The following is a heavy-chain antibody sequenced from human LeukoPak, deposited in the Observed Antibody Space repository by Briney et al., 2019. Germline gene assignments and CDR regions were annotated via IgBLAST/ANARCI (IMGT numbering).Heavy chain of an antibody. Sequence: GGSLRLSCAASGFTFSSYAMHWVRQAPGKGLEWVAVISYDGSNKYYADSVKGRFTISRDNSKNTLYLQMNSLRAEDTAVYYCARGNYYDSSAVGYWGQGTPVTVSS. CDR3: ARGNYYDSSAVGY. J-gene: IGHJ4*02. CDR2: ISYDGSNK. D-gene: IGHD3-22*01. V-gene: IGHV3-30*04. CDR1: GFTFSSYA.